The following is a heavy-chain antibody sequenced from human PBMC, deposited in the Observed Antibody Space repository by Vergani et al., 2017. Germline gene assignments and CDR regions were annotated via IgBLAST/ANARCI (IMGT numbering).Heavy chain of an antibody. D-gene: IGHD6-19*01. CDR3: VLDGYSSGRPFDY. CDR1: GGSISSSSYY. J-gene: IGHJ4*02. V-gene: IGHV4-39*01. Sequence: QLQLQESGPGLVKPSETLSLTCTVSGGSISSSSYYWGWIRQPPGKGLEWIGSIYYSGSTYYNPSLKSRVTISVDTSKNQFSLKLSSVTAADTAVYYCVLDGYSSGRPFDYWGQGTLVTVSS. CDR2: IYYSGST.